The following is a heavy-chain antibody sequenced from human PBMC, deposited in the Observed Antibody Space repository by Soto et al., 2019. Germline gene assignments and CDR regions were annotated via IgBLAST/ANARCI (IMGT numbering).Heavy chain of an antibody. CDR3: ARRRSGWYLDY. Sequence: QVQLQQWGAGLLKPSETLSLTCAVYGGSFSGYYWSWIRQPPGKGLEWIGEINHSGSTNYNQSLKSRVTISVDTSKNQFSLKLSSVTVADTAVYYCARRRSGWYLDYWGQGTLVTVSS. CDR1: GGSFSGYY. J-gene: IGHJ4*02. V-gene: IGHV4-34*01. CDR2: INHSGST. D-gene: IGHD6-19*01.